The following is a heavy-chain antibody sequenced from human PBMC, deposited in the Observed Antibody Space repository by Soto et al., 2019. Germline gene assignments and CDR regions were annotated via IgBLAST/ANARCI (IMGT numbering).Heavy chain of an antibody. J-gene: IGHJ3*02. CDR2: IYYSGST. CDR3: ARVWGGAFDI. V-gene: IGHV4-59*01. Sequence: PSGSLSLTCNVSVGSISSYYCICIRQPPGKGLEWIGYIYYSGSTNYNPSLKSRVTISVDTSKNQFSLKLSSVTAADTAVYYCARVWGGAFDIWGQGTMVTVSS. CDR1: VGSISSYY. D-gene: IGHD3-10*01.